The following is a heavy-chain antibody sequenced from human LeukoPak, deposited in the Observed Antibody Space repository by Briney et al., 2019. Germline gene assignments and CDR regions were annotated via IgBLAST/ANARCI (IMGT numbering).Heavy chain of an antibody. D-gene: IGHD6-13*01. CDR1: GVSFSGYY. CDR3: SRGIRIAAAGDHKPVRHQKTDDY. CDR2: INHSAST. V-gene: IGHV4-34*01. J-gene: IGHJ4*02. Sequence: RSSETLSLTCAVYGVSFSGYYWSWIRQPPGKGLEWIGEINHSASTNYNPSLKSRVTISVDTSKNQFSLKLSSVTAADTAVYYCSRGIRIAAAGDHKPVRHQKTDDYWGQGTLVTVSS.